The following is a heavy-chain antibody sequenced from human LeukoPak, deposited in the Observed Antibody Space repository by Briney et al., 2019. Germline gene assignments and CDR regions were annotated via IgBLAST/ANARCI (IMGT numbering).Heavy chain of an antibody. CDR1: GFTFSNFL. D-gene: IGHD6-19*01. CDR2: ISGSGGDT. J-gene: IGHJ4*02. V-gene: IGHV3-23*01. Sequence: PGGSLRLSCAASGFTFSNFLMTWVRQAPGKGPEWVSAISGSGGDTYYADSVKGRFTISRDNSKNTLYLQMNSLRAEDTAVYYCAKDSSGWYPGYWGQGTLVTVSS. CDR3: AKDSSGWYPGY.